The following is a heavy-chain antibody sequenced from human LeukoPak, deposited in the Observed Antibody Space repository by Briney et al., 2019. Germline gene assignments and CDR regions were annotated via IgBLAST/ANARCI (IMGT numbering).Heavy chain of an antibody. D-gene: IGHD3-10*01. CDR2: ISAYNGNT. Sequence: ASVKVSCKASGYTFITYGISRVRQAPGQGLEWMGWISAYNGNTNYAQKFQGRVTMTTDTSTSTAYMELRSLRSDDTAVYYCARGYSRFGESTDAFDIWGQGTMVTVSS. CDR3: ARGYSRFGESTDAFDI. J-gene: IGHJ3*02. CDR1: GYTFITYG. V-gene: IGHV1-18*01.